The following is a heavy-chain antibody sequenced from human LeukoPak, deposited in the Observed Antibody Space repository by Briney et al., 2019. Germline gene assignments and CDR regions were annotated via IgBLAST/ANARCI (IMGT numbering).Heavy chain of an antibody. CDR2: INPNSGGT. CDR3: ARGDRSSSILEDAFDI. V-gene: IGHV1-2*02. Sequence: ASVNVSCKASGYSFTGNYIHWVRQAPGQGLEWIGWINPNSGGTNYAQKFQGRVTMTRDTSISTAYMELSRLSSDDTAVYHCARGDRSSSILEDAFDIWGQGTMVTVSS. J-gene: IGHJ3*02. D-gene: IGHD6-6*01. CDR1: GYSFTGNY.